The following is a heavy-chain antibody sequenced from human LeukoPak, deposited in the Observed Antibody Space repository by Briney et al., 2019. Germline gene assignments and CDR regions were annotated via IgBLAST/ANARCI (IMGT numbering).Heavy chain of an antibody. V-gene: IGHV3-30*02. CDR2: IRYDGSNK. D-gene: IGHD5-12*01. Sequence: GGSLRLSCVASGFTFSNYGMHWVRQAPGKGLEWVAFIRYDGSNKNYADSVKGRFTITRDNSNTLYLQMNSLRVEDTAVYYCAKGYSYGTDYWGQGTLVTVSS. J-gene: IGHJ4*02. CDR1: GFTFSNYG. CDR3: AKGYSYGTDY.